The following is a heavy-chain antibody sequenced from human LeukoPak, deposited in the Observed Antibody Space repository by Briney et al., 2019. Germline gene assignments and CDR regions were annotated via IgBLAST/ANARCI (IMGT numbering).Heavy chain of an antibody. CDR1: GFTFSSYA. V-gene: IGHV3-30-3*01. D-gene: IGHD3-22*01. J-gene: IGHJ4*02. Sequence: PGGSLRLSCAASGFTFSSYAMHWVRQAPGKGLEWVAVISYDGSNKYYADSVKGRFTISRDNSKNTLYLQMNSLRAEDTAVYYCARDGGSYYDSSGVLDYWGQGTLVTVSS. CDR3: ARDGGSYYDSSGVLDY. CDR2: ISYDGSNK.